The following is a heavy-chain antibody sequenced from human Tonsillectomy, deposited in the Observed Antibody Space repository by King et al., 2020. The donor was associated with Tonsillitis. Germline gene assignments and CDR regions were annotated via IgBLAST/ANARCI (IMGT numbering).Heavy chain of an antibody. CDR1: GGSISSGRYY. J-gene: IGHJ3*02. D-gene: IGHD4-17*01. CDR2: IYTSGST. CDR3: ANVLRFYDAFDI. V-gene: IGHV4-61*02. Sequence: VQLQESGPGLVKPSQTLSLTCTVSGGSISSGRYYWSWIRQPAGDGLEGIGRIYTSGSTNYNHSHERRVTISVDTSKNKFSLKLSSVTAADTAVYYCANVLRFYDAFDICGEGTMVTVSS.